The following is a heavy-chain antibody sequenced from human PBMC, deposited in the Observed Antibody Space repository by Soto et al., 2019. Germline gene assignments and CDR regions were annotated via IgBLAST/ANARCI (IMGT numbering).Heavy chain of an antibody. CDR2: INSDGSST. J-gene: IGHJ6*03. CDR3: ARGLVLDYYYMDV. Sequence: EVQLVESGGGLVQPGGSLRLSCAASGFTFSSYWMHWVRQAPGKGLVWVSRINSDGSSTSYADSVKGRFTISRDNAKNTLYLQMNNLRAEDTAVYYCARGLVLDYYYMDVWGKETTVTVSS. CDR1: GFTFSSYW. D-gene: IGHD2-8*02. V-gene: IGHV3-74*01.